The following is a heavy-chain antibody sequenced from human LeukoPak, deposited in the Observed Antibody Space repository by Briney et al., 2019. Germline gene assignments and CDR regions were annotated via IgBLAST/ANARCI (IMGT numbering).Heavy chain of an antibody. Sequence: SETLSLTCTVSAGSISSNYWSWIRQPAGKGLEWIGRILTSGSTNYNPSLESRVTLSLDTSKNQFSLKLSSVTAADTAVYYCARKMAAPNAFDIWGQGRLVTVSS. CDR3: ARKMAAPNAFDI. V-gene: IGHV4-4*07. J-gene: IGHJ3*02. D-gene: IGHD5-24*01. CDR1: AGSISSNY. CDR2: ILTSGST.